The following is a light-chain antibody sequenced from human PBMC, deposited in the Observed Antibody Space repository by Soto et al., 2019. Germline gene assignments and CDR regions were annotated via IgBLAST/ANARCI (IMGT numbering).Light chain of an antibody. Sequence: QSALTQPPSVSAAPGQKVTISCSGSSSNIGNNYVSWYQQLPGTAPKLLIYDNNKRPSGIPDRFSGSKSGTSATLGITGLQTGDEADYYCGTWDSTLSDYVFGNGTKVTV. J-gene: IGLJ1*01. V-gene: IGLV1-51*01. CDR1: SSNIGNNY. CDR3: GTWDSTLSDYV. CDR2: DNN.